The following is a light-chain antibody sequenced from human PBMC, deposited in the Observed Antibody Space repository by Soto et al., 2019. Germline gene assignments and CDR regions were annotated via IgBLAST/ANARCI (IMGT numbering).Light chain of an antibody. CDR2: EVS. Sequence: QSALTQPPSASGSPGQSVTISCTGTSSDIGGYNYVSWYQQHPGKAPKVMIYEVSKRPSGVPDRFPGSKSGNTASLPVSGLQAEDEADYYCSSYVGSDTVVFGGGTKLTVL. V-gene: IGLV2-8*01. CDR1: SSDIGGYNY. J-gene: IGLJ2*01. CDR3: SSYVGSDTVV.